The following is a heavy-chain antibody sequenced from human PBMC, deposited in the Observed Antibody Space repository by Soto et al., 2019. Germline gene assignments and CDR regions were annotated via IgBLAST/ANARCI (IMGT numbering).Heavy chain of an antibody. V-gene: IGHV1-69*12. CDR1: GGTFSSSA. CDR3: ARDNDRLQLGRNYYYVLDV. CDR2: IIPLFRTP. Sequence: QVQLVQSGAEMKEPGSSVKVSCKTSGGTFSSSAISWLRQAPGQGLEWMGGIIPLFRTPDYAQKFQGRVTIAADESTSTAYMELSSLRSEDTAVYYCARDNDRLQLGRNYYYVLDVWGQGTTITVPS. D-gene: IGHD4-4*01. J-gene: IGHJ6*02.